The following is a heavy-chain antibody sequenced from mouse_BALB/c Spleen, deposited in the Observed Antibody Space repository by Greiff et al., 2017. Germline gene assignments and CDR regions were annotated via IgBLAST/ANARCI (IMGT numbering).Heavy chain of an antibody. Sequence: EVQLVESGGGLVQPGGSLKLSCAASGFTFSSYTMSWVRQTPEKRLEWVAYISNGGGSTYYPDTVKGRFTISRDNAKNTLYLQMSSLKSEDTAMYYCARHTYGNYVFDYWGQGTTLTVSS. V-gene: IGHV5-12-2*01. CDR3: ARHTYGNYVFDY. J-gene: IGHJ2*01. D-gene: IGHD2-1*01. CDR1: GFTFSSYT. CDR2: ISNGGGST.